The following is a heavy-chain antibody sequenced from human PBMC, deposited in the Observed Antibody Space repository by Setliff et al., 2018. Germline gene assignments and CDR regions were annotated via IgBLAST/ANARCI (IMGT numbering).Heavy chain of an antibody. D-gene: IGHD2-2*02. V-gene: IGHV4-34*01. CDR3: ARDRQYCSSTSCYTSYFYYYAMDI. CDR1: GGSISDYY. J-gene: IGHJ6*02. Sequence: SETLSLTCGGYGGSISDYYWSWIRQPPGKGLEWIGEINHSGSTNYNPSLKSRVTISLDASRNQVSPKLSSVTAADTAVYYCARDRQYCSSTSCYTSYFYYYAMDIWGQGTTVTVSS. CDR2: INHSGST.